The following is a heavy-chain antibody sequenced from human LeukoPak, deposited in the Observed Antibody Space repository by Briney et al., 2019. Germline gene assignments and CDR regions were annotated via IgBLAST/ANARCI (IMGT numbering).Heavy chain of an antibody. CDR3: ARGLQSSSWYGGDWFDX. Sequence: ASVKVSCKASGYTFTSYDINWVRQATGQGLEWMGWMNPNSGNTGYAQKFQGRVTMTRNTSISTAYMELSSLRSEDTAVYYCARGLQSSSWYGGDWFDXWGQGTLVTVSS. CDR1: GYTFTSYD. J-gene: IGHJ5*02. D-gene: IGHD6-13*01. CDR2: MNPNSGNT. V-gene: IGHV1-8*01.